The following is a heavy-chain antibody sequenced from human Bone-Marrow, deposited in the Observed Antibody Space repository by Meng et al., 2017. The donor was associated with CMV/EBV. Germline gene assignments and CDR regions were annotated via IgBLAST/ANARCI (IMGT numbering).Heavy chain of an antibody. CDR3: ARSSITSKPHAFDI. D-gene: IGHD2-2*01. Sequence: GGSLRLSCAASGFTFSSYAMSWVRQAPGRGLEWVSGISDSTYYADSVKGRFTISRDNSKNTLYLQMNSLRAEDTAVYYCARSSITSKPHAFDIWGQGTMVTVSS. J-gene: IGHJ3*02. V-gene: IGHV3-23*01. CDR2: ISDST. CDR1: GFTFSSYA.